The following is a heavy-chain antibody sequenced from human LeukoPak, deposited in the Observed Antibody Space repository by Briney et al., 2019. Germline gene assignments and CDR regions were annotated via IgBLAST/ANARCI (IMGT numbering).Heavy chain of an antibody. CDR3: ARGNSDGKREDY. Sequence: SETLSLTCTVSGGSIASGGYYWSWIRQLPGRGLEWIGYINYSGSTCYNPSLKSRVTISGDTSKNQFSLKLSSVTAADTAVYYCARGNSDGKREDYWGPGTLLTVSS. J-gene: IGHJ4*02. CDR1: GGSIASGGYY. D-gene: IGHD2-15*01. V-gene: IGHV4-31*03. CDR2: INYSGST.